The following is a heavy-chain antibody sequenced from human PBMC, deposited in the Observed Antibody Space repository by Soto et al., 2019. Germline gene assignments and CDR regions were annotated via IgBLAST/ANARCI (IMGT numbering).Heavy chain of an antibody. CDR1: GGSISSSSYY. D-gene: IGHD3-22*01. V-gene: IGHV4-30-4*08. CDR3: ARGGYYDSSGYYPY. Sequence: SETLSLTCTVSGGSISSSSYYWGWIRQPPGKGLEWIGYIYYSGSTYYNPSLKSRVTISVDTSKNQFSLKLSSVTAADTAVYYCARGGYYDSSGYYPYWGQGTLVTVSS. J-gene: IGHJ4*02. CDR2: IYYSGST.